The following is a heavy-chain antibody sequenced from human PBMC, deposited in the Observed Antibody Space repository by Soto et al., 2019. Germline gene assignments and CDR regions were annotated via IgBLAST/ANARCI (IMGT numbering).Heavy chain of an antibody. CDR3: ARDSPIGSTYSGYDAIDS. J-gene: IGHJ4*02. CDR1: GYTFTNSG. Sequence: GASVKVSCKASGYTFTNSGISWVRQAPGQGLEWMGRTSPDLDNTNYAQHFQGRVRMTADKSTSTAYMELTSLTSKDTAVYYCARDSPIGSTYSGYDAIDSWGQGTLVTVSS. V-gene: IGHV1-18*01. D-gene: IGHD5-12*01. CDR2: TSPDLDNT.